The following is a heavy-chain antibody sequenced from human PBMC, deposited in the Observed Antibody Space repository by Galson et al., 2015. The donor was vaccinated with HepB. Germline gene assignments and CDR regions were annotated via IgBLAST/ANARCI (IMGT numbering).Heavy chain of an antibody. CDR3: ARSSTATHWIFDL. Sequence: SVKVSCKAAGHTFNSYGISWVRQAPGQGLEWMAWIGSYNGNINYAQNLQGRVTVTTDTSTSTAYMELRSLTSDDTAVYYCARSSTATHWIFDLWGRGTLVTVSS. CDR2: IGSYNGNI. CDR1: GHTFNSYG. V-gene: IGHV1-18*01. D-gene: IGHD6-13*01. J-gene: IGHJ2*01.